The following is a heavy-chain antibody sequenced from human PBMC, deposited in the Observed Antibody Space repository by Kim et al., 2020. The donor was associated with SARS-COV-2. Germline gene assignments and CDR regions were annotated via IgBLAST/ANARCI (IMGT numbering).Heavy chain of an antibody. D-gene: IGHD6-19*01. CDR2: ISGSGGST. CDR1: GFTFRSYA. V-gene: IGHV3-23*01. Sequence: GGSLRLSCAASGFTFRSYAMSWVRQAPGKGLEWVSAISGSGGSTYYADSVKGRFTISRDNSKNTLYLQTNSLRAEDTAVYYCARETGSGWYYFDYWGQGTLVTVSS. J-gene: IGHJ4*02. CDR3: ARETGSGWYYFDY.